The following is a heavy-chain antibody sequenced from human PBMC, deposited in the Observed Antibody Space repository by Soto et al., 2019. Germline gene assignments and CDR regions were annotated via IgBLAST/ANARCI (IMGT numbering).Heavy chain of an antibody. Sequence: QVQLVQSGAEVKKPGSSVKVSCKASGGTFSSYAISWVRQAPGQGLEWMGGSIPIFGTANYAQKFQGRVTSTADESTSTAYLELTSLTSEATDVYYCASRSGSYFGSWGQGTLVTVSS. J-gene: IGHJ4*02. D-gene: IGHD1-26*01. CDR1: GGTFSSYA. CDR2: SIPIFGTA. CDR3: ASRSGSYFGS. V-gene: IGHV1-69*01.